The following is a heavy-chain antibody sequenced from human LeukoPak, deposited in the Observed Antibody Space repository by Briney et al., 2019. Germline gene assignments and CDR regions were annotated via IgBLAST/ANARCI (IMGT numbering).Heavy chain of an antibody. CDR1: GFIFSSYG. J-gene: IGHJ4*02. V-gene: IGHV3-30*02. Sequence: PGGSLSLSCAASGFIFSSYGMHWVRQAPGKGLEWVAFIRYDGRNKYYADSVKGRFTISRDNSKNTLYLQMNSLRGEDTAVYYCAKDSLRERIVGSTTRGVNDYWGQGTLVTVSS. CDR3: AKDSLRERIVGSTTRGVNDY. CDR2: IRYDGRNK. D-gene: IGHD1-26*01.